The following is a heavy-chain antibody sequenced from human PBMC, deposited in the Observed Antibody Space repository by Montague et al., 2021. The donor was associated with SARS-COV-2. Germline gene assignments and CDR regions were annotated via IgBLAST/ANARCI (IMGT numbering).Heavy chain of an antibody. J-gene: IGHJ3*02. Sequence: SETLSLTCTVSGDSIASGNYHWSWVRQHPGQGLEWIGFIHPYGDIHYNASLKSRVILSRDASKNQFSLTLTSVTAADTAVYYCAIGGDSAKCGIWGRGTLVTVSS. CDR2: IHPYGDI. CDR3: AIGGDSAKCGI. V-gene: IGHV4-39*07. D-gene: IGHD2-21*01. CDR1: GDSIASGNYH.